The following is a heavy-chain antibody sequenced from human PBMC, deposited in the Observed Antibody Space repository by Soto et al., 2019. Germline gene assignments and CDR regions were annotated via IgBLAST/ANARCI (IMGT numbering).Heavy chain of an antibody. V-gene: IGHV4-59*01. Sequence: SETLSLTCTVSGGSISSYYWSWIRQPPGKGLEWIGYIYYSGSTNYNPSLKSRVTISVDTSKNQFSLKLSSVTAADTAVYYCARTTVDIYYYYYMDVWGKGTTVTVSS. CDR1: GGSISSYY. CDR3: ARTTVDIYYYYYMDV. D-gene: IGHD4-17*01. CDR2: IYYSGST. J-gene: IGHJ6*03.